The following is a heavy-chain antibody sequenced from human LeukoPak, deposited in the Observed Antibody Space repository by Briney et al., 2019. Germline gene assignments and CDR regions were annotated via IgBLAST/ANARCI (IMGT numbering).Heavy chain of an antibody. J-gene: IGHJ4*02. V-gene: IGHV3-7*01. D-gene: IGHD6-19*01. CDR2: IKQDGSEK. CDR3: ARDLAVAGKY. Sequence: GGSLRLSCAASGFTFSNYWMSWVRQAPGKGLEWVAYIKQDGSEKYYVDSVKGRFTISRDNAKNSLYLQMNSLRAEDTAVYYCARDLAVAGKYWGQGTLVTVSS. CDR1: GFTFSNYW.